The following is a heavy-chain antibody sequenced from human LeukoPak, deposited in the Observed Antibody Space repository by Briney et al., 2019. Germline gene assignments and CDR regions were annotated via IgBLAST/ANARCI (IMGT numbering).Heavy chain of an antibody. CDR2: ISGYNGYT. D-gene: IGHD5-12*01. CDR1: GYTFTNYG. CDR3: ARSSGYDFEFDY. Sequence: GASVKVSCKASGYTFTNYGVSWVRQAPGQGLEWMGWISGYNGYTNYAQKFQFRVTMTTDKSTSTAYMELSDLKSEDTAVYYCARSSGYDFEFDYWGQGTLVTVSS. J-gene: IGHJ4*02. V-gene: IGHV1-18*01.